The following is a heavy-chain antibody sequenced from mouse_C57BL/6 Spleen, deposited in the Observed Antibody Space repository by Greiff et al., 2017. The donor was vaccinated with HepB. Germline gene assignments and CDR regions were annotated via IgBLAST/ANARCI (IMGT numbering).Heavy chain of an antibody. J-gene: IGHJ1*03. CDR1: GFSLTSYA. V-gene: IGHV2-9-1*01. D-gene: IGHD1-1*01. CDR3: ATSIYYYGSSSSYWYFDV. CDR2: IWTGGGT. Sequence: VHLVESGPGLVAPSQSLSITCTVSGFSLTSYAISWVRQPPGKGLEWLGVIWTGGGTNYNSALKSRLSISKDNSKSQVFLKMNSLQTDDTARYYCATSIYYYGSSSSYWYFDVWGTGTTVTVSS.